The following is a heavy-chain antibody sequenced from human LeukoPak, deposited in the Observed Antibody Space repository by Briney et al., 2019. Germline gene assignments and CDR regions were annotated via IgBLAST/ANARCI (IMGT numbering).Heavy chain of an antibody. CDR2: ITGSGGFT. V-gene: IGHV3-23*01. D-gene: IGHD2-2*01. J-gene: IGHJ4*02. Sequence: GGSLRLSCAASGFPFSTYAMNWVRQAPGKGLEWVSVITGSGGFTQYADSVKGRFTMSRDKSKNTLYLQMTSLRAEDTAVYYCVRAAPRDCSPTSCSLFDNWGQGILVTVSS. CDR3: VRAAPRDCSPTSCSLFDN. CDR1: GFPFSTYA.